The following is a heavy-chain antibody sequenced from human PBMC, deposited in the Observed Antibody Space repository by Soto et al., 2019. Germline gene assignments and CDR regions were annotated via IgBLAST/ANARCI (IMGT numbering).Heavy chain of an antibody. Sequence: LRLSCAASGFTFSSYGMHWVRQAPGKGLEWVAVISYDGSNKYYADSVKGRFTISRDNSKNTLYLQMNSLRAEDTAVYYCAKDLNYDFWSGPNGTDVWGQGTTVTVSS. CDR3: AKDLNYDFWSGPNGTDV. J-gene: IGHJ6*02. CDR1: GFTFSSYG. V-gene: IGHV3-30*18. CDR2: ISYDGSNK. D-gene: IGHD3-3*01.